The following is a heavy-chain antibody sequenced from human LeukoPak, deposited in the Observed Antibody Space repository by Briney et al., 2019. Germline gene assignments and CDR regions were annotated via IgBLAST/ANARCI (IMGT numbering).Heavy chain of an antibody. D-gene: IGHD2-15*01. Sequence: SSETLSLTCTVSDDPFISSSYYWGWIRQSPGRGLEWIGSISHRGITYYSQSLNSRVTMSVDTSKKQFSVGLTSVTAADTAVYYCARRRRYCSGGSCYHHFDYWGQGTLVTVSS. V-gene: IGHV4-39*01. J-gene: IGHJ4*02. CDR2: ISHRGIT. CDR3: ARRRRYCSGGSCYHHFDY. CDR1: DDPFISSSYY.